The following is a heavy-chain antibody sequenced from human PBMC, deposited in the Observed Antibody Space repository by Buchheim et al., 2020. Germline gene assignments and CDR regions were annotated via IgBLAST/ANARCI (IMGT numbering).Heavy chain of an antibody. Sequence: EVQLLESGGGLVQPGGSLRLSCTASGFTFTTYAMSWVRHTPGKGLEWISVISPSGDNTYYADSVKGRFTISRDNSRSTLYLQMNSLRAEDTAVYYCAKVSGLLWFGESNDYWGQGT. CDR1: GFTFTTYA. J-gene: IGHJ4*02. V-gene: IGHV3-23*01. CDR3: AKVSGLLWFGESNDY. CDR2: ISPSGDNT. D-gene: IGHD3-10*01.